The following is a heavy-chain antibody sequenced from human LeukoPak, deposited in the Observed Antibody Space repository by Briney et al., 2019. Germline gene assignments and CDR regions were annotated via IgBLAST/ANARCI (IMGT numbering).Heavy chain of an antibody. D-gene: IGHD2-15*01. CDR1: GFTFSSYW. Sequence: GGSLRLSCAASGFTFSSYWMSWVRQAPGKGLEWVANINQDGGEKYYVDSVKGRFTISRDNAKNSLYLQMNSLRAEDTAVYYCAKDRRYCSGGSCYSSDDAFDIWGQGTMVTVSS. V-gene: IGHV3-7*01. CDR3: AKDRRYCSGGSCYSSDDAFDI. CDR2: INQDGGEK. J-gene: IGHJ3*02.